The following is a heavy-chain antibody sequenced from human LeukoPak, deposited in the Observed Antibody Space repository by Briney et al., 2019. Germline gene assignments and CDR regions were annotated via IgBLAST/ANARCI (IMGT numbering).Heavy chain of an antibody. CDR3: ARDDCSGGSCYAP. D-gene: IGHD2-15*01. Sequence: SETLSLTCTVSGGSISSYYWRWIRQPPGKGLEWVGYIYYSGSTNYHPSLKSRVTISVDTSKNQFSLELSSVTAADTAVYYCARDDCSGGSCYAPWGQGTLVTVSS. CDR1: GGSISSYY. J-gene: IGHJ5*02. CDR2: IYYSGST. V-gene: IGHV4-59*01.